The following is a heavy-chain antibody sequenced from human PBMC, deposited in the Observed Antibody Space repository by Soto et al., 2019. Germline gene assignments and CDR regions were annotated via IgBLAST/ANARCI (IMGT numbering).Heavy chain of an antibody. CDR3: ARDFPLPCYSDRHYLHAY. CDR1: GFTFSSYS. CDR2: ISSSSSYI. Sequence: GGSLRLSCAASGFTFSSYSMNWVRQAPGKGLEWVSSISSSSSYIYYADSVKGRFTISRDNAKNSLYLQMNSLRAEDTAVYYCARDFPLPCYSDRHYLHAYWGRRTLDIVSS. J-gene: IGHJ4*02. D-gene: IGHD5-18*01. V-gene: IGHV3-21*01.